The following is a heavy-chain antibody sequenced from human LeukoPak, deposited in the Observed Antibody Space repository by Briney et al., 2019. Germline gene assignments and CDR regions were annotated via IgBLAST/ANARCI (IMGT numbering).Heavy chain of an antibody. CDR3: ARGVTYYYGD. D-gene: IGHD3-10*01. CDR2: VYYSGST. J-gene: IGHJ4*02. Sequence: SETLSLTCTVSGGSITSSSYYWGWIRQPPGKGLEWIGSVYYSGSTYYNPSLKSRVTMSVDTSKNQFSLKLSSVTAADTAVYYCARGVTYYYGDWGQGTLVTVSS. CDR1: GGSITSSSYY. V-gene: IGHV4-39*01.